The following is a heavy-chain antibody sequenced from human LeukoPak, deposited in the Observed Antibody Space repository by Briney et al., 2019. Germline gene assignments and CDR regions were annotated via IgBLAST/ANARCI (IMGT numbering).Heavy chain of an antibody. CDR2: IYPGDSDT. J-gene: IGHJ4*02. D-gene: IGHD3-10*01. CDR3: ATTGDLYGSGSYEDFDY. Sequence: GESLKISCKGSGYSFTSYWIGWVRQMPGKGLEWMGIIYPGDSDTRYSPSFQGQVTISADKSISTAYLQWSSLKASDTAMYYCATTGDLYGSGSYEDFDYWGQGTLVTVSS. CDR1: GYSFTSYW. V-gene: IGHV5-51*01.